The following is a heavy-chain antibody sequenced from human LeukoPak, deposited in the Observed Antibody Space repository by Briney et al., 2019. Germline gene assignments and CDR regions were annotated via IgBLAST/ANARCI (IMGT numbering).Heavy chain of an antibody. V-gene: IGHV3-21*01. Sequence: PGGSLRLSCAASGFTFSSYTMNWVRQAPGKGLEWLSSISSGSSYIYYADSVKGRFTISRDNTKNSLYLQMNSLRAEDTAVYYCARDRGALDYWGQGTLVTVSS. D-gene: IGHD4/OR15-4a*01. CDR3: ARDRGALDY. CDR1: GFTFSSYT. J-gene: IGHJ4*02. CDR2: ISSGSSYI.